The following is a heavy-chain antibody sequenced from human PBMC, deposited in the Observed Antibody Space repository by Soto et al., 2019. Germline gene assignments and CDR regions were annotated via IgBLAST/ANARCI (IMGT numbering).Heavy chain of an antibody. V-gene: IGHV1-18*01. J-gene: IGHJ3*02. CDR1: GCTFTNYG. D-gene: IGHD6-13*01. CDR3: ARDLLYSSRSTVRFDI. Sequence: QVQLVQSGTEVKKPGASVKVSCKASGCTFTNYGISWVRQAPGQGLEWPAWINTYNGHTNYAQKLQGRVTLTTDTSTSTAYMELRSLRSDDTAVYYCARDLLYSSRSTVRFDIWGQGTMVTVSS. CDR2: INTYNGHT.